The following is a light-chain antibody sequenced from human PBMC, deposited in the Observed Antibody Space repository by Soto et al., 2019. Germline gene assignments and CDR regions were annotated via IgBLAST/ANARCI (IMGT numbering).Light chain of an antibody. CDR2: GNS. CDR3: QSYDSSLSGYV. Sequence: QAVVTQPPSVSGAPGQRVTISCTGSSANIGAGYDVHWYQQLPGTAPKPLIYGNSNRPSGVPDRFSGSKSGTSASLVITGLQAEDEADYYCQSYDSSLSGYVFGTGTKLTVL. CDR1: SANIGAGYD. V-gene: IGLV1-40*01. J-gene: IGLJ1*01.